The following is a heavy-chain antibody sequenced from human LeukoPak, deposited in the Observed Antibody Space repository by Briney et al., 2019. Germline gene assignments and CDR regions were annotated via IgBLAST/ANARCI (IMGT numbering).Heavy chain of an antibody. J-gene: IGHJ4*02. CDR3: ARDDDSSGYYYFFDY. V-gene: IGHV3-7*01. CDR2: IKQDGSEK. CDR1: GFTFSSYW. Sequence: AGSLRLSCAASGFTFSSYWISWVRQAPGKGLEWVANIKQDGSEKYYVDSVKGRFTISRDNAKNSLYLQMNSLRAEDTAVYYCARDDDSSGYYYFFDYWGQGTLVTVSS. D-gene: IGHD3-22*01.